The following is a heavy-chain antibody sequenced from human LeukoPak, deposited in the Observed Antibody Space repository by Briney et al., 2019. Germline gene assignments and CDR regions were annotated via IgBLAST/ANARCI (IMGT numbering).Heavy chain of an antibody. D-gene: IGHD4-17*01. CDR2: ISGSGGST. CDR1: GFTFSSYA. Sequence: GGSLRLSCAASGFTFSSYAMSWVRQAPGKGLEWVSAISGSGGSTYYADSVKGRFTISRDNSRNTVYLQINSLGAEDTAVYYCAKPTTVTADYYYGVDVWGQGTTVTVSS. CDR3: AKPTTVTADYYYGVDV. J-gene: IGHJ6*02. V-gene: IGHV3-23*01.